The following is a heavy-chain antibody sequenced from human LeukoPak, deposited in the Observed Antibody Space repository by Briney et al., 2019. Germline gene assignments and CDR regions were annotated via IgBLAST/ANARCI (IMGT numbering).Heavy chain of an antibody. D-gene: IGHD2-21*01. CDR3: AREPLAVID. J-gene: IGHJ4*02. V-gene: IGHV3-7*01. CDR2: INEDGSEK. CDR1: GFTFRDYW. Sequence: GGSLRLSCAASGFTFRDYWMSWVRQAPGKGLEWVANINEDGSEKYYVDSVKGRFSISRDNSKNSLYLQMDNLRADDTAVYYCAREPLAVIDWGQGVLVTVSS.